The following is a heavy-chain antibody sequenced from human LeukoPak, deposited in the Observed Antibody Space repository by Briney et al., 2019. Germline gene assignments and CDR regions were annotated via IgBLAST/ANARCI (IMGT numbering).Heavy chain of an antibody. Sequence: PSETLSLTCAVYGESFSGFYWTWIRQPPGKGLEWIGEINHSGSTNDNPSLKSRVTISVHTSKNQFSLRLSSVTAADTAVYYCARAPSSGAVAGTVDYWGQGTLVTVSS. V-gene: IGHV4-34*01. D-gene: IGHD6-19*01. J-gene: IGHJ4*02. CDR3: ARAPSSGAVAGTVDY. CDR1: GESFSGFY. CDR2: INHSGST.